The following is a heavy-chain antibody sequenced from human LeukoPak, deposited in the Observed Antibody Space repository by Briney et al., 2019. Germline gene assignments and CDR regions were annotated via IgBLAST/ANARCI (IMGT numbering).Heavy chain of an antibody. J-gene: IGHJ4*02. CDR3: ARGLASGYPPIPFDY. Sequence: SETLSLTCAVFGGSFDGYYWSWIRQPPGKGLKWIGEITYDGSTNYNPSLKSRVTISVDTSKIQFSLNLSSVTAADTAIYYCARGLASGYPPIPFDYWGQGTQVTVSS. CDR1: GGSFDGYY. D-gene: IGHD3-3*01. CDR2: ITYDGST. V-gene: IGHV4-34*01.